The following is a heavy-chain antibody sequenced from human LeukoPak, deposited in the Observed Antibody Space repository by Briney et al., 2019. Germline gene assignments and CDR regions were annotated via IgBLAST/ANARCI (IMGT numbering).Heavy chain of an antibody. D-gene: IGHD3-10*01. Sequence: GGSLRLSCAASGFTFSSYAMSWVRQAPGKGLEWVSAISGSGGSTYYADSVKGRFTISRDNAKNSLYLQMNSLRAEDTAVYYCARNAEVGSSFDYWGQGTLVTVSS. V-gene: IGHV3-23*01. CDR1: GFTFSSYA. J-gene: IGHJ4*02. CDR3: ARNAEVGSSFDY. CDR2: ISGSGGST.